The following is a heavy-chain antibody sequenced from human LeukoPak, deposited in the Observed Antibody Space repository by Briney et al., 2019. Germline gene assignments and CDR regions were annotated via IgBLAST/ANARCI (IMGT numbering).Heavy chain of an antibody. J-gene: IGHJ4*02. CDR3: AKEGDY. Sequence: GGSLRLSCAAPGFTFSSYAMHWVRPAPGKGLEWVVVISYDGSNKYYADSVKGRFTISRDNSKNTLYLQMNSLRAEDTAVYYCAKEGDYWGQGTLVTVSS. CDR1: GFTFSSYA. CDR2: ISYDGSNK. V-gene: IGHV3-30*04.